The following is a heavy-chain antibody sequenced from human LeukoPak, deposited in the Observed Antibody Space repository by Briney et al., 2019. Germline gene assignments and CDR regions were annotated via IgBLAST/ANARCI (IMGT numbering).Heavy chain of an antibody. CDR3: AKEYPKWLFNPTIDY. D-gene: IGHD3-22*01. CDR2: IKQDGSEK. J-gene: IGHJ4*02. CDR1: GFIFTNYW. Sequence: GGSLRLSCVGSGFIFTNYWMTWVRQAPGKGLEWVAKIKQDGSEKYYLDSVKGRFTISRDNSKNTLYLQMNSLRAEDTAVYYCAKEYPKWLFNPTIDYWGQGTLVTVSS. V-gene: IGHV3-7*03.